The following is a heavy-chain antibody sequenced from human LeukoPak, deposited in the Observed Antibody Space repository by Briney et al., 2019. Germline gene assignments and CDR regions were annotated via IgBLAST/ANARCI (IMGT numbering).Heavy chain of an antibody. J-gene: IGHJ4*02. CDR2: ISSSGSTI. CDR3: VRKSTMLRGVIDY. V-gene: IGHV3-11*04. CDR1: GFTFSDYY. D-gene: IGHD3-10*01. Sequence: GGSLRLSCAASGFTFSDYYMGWIRQAPGKGLEWVSYISSSGSTIYYADSVKGRFTISRDNANNSLYLQMTSLRAEETAVYYCVRKSTMLRGVIDYWGQGTLVTVSS.